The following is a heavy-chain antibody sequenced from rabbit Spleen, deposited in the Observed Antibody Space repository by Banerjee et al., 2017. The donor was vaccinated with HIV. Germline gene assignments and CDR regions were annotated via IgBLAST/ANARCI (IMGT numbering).Heavy chain of an antibody. V-gene: IGHV1S7*01. J-gene: IGHJ4*01. Sequence: QLKETGGGLVQPGGSLTLSCKASGFDFSSYYMSWVRQAPGKGLEWIGYIDPIFGVSYYATWVNGRFTISSHDAQNTLYLQLSSLTAADTATCFCARDLLGVIGWNFYLWGPGTLVTVS. D-gene: IGHD1-1*01. CDR3: ARDLLGVIGWNFYL. CDR2: IDPIFGVS. CDR1: GFDFSSYY.